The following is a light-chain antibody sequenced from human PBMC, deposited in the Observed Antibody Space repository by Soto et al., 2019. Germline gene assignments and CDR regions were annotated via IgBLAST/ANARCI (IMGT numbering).Light chain of an antibody. V-gene: IGLV2-8*01. Sequence: QSALTQPPSASGSPGQSGAISCTGTSSDVGGNNYVSWYQQHPGKAPKLMVYEVTKRPSGVPDRFSGSKSGNTASLTVSGLHAEDEADYYCSSYAGSNNVIFGGGTKLTVL. CDR3: SSYAGSNNVI. J-gene: IGLJ2*01. CDR2: EVT. CDR1: SSDVGGNNY.